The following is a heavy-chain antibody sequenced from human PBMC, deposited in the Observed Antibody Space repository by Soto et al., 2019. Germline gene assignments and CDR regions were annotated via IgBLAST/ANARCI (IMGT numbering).Heavy chain of an antibody. Sequence: QVQLVESGGGVVQPGRSLRLSCAASGFTFSSYGMHWVRQAPGKGLEWVALVWYDGGNKYYAASVKGRFTISRDNSKNPLYLQMNSPRAEDTAVYYCLRAAGYSGNDYVYYYGMDVWGQGTTVTVSS. D-gene: IGHD5-12*01. CDR3: LRAAGYSGNDYVYYYGMDV. CDR2: VWYDGGNK. V-gene: IGHV3-33*01. J-gene: IGHJ6*02. CDR1: GFTFSSYG.